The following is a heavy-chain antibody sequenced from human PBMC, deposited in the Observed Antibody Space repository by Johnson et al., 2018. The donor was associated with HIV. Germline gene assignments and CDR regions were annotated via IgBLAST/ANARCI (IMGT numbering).Heavy chain of an antibody. CDR3: TARDLLRAFDI. D-gene: IGHD2-15*01. J-gene: IGHJ3*02. CDR1: GFSFGDYY. V-gene: IGHV3-11*04. CDR2: ISSDGSTI. Sequence: VQLVESGGGLVKPGGSLRLSCAASGFSFGDYYMSWIRQAPGKGLEWISYISSDGSTIDYADSVKGRFTISRDNGNNSLYLQMNSLRAEDAAVYYCTARDLLRAFDIWGQGTMVTVSS.